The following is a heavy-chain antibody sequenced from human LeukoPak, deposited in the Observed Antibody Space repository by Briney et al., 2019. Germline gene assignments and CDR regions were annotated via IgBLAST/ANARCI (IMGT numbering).Heavy chain of an antibody. CDR2: IYTSGST. D-gene: IGHD3-10*01. Sequence: PSETLSLTCTVSRGSISGSIRSYYWSWLRQPPGKGLEWIGYIYTSGSTNYNPSLKSRVTISVDTSKNQFSLKLSSVTAADTAVYYCARRLWFGDQVPFDIWGQGTMVTVSS. CDR3: ARRLWFGDQVPFDI. CDR1: RGSISGSIRSYY. J-gene: IGHJ3*02. V-gene: IGHV4-4*09.